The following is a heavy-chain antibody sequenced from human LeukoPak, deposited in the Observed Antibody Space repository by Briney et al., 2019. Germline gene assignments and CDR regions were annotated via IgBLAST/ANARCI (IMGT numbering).Heavy chain of an antibody. Sequence: GGSLRLSCAASGFIFDDYAMHWVRQAPGKGLQWVSSISWNGDDIGYADSVKGRFTISRDNVKNSVYLQMNSLRAEDTAVYYCARASRGSPNNDYWGQGTLVTVSS. D-gene: IGHD6-13*01. J-gene: IGHJ4*02. CDR1: GFIFDDYA. CDR3: ARASRGSPNNDY. CDR2: ISWNGDDI. V-gene: IGHV3-9*01.